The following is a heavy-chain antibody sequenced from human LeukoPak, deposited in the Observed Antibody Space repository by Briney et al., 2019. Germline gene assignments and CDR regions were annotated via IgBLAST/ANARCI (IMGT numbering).Heavy chain of an antibody. D-gene: IGHD4-17*01. CDR3: AKDLSPPDGDYFGVGAFDI. V-gene: IGHV3-23*01. CDR2: ISGSGGST. J-gene: IGHJ3*02. CDR1: GFTFSSYA. Sequence: LWGSLRLSCAASGFTFSSYAMSWVRQAPGKGLEWVSAISGSGGSTYYADSVKGRFTISRDNSKNTLYLQMNSLRAEDTAVYYCAKDLSPPDGDYFGVGAFDIWGQGTMVTVSS.